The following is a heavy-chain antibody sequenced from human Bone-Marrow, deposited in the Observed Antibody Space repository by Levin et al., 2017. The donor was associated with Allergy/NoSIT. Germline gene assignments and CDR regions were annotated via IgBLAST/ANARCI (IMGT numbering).Heavy chain of an antibody. J-gene: IGHJ3*01. Sequence: PSQTLSLTCAISGGSVSSNIAAWHWIRQSPSRGLEWLGRTYYKSKWYFDYAVSVKSRLFINSDTSKNQFSLQLISVTPEDTAVYYCARVKWFGDLFGVPNAFDLWGQGTMVTVSS. CDR2: TYYKSKWYF. CDR3: ARVKWFGDLFGVPNAFDL. D-gene: IGHD3-10*01. V-gene: IGHV6-1*01. CDR1: GGSVSSNIAA.